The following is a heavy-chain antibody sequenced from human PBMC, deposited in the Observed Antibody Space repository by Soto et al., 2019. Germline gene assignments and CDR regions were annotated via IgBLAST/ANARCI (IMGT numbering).Heavy chain of an antibody. J-gene: IGHJ3*01. CDR1: GGSVSSYYY. CDR3: ARDNSYSSGFLYALDF. V-gene: IGHV4-4*02. Sequence: SETLSLTCVVSGGSVSSYYYWTWVRQAPGKGLEWIGEISRTGTTTYSTSLKSRLTMSLDKSRNEFSLDLNSVTAADTAVYYCARDNSYSSGFLYALDFWGQGTMVTVSS. D-gene: IGHD3-22*01. CDR2: ISRTGTT.